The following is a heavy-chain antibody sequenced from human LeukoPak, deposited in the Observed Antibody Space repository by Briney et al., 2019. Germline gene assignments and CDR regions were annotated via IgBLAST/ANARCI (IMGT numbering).Heavy chain of an antibody. CDR2: INHSGST. D-gene: IGHD4-11*01. CDR1: GGSFSGYY. Sequence: KSSETLSLTCAVYGGSFSGYYWSWIRQPPGKGLEWIGEINHSGSTNYNPSLKSRVTISVDTSKNQFSLQLSSVAAADTAVDYCARSKSNDFYYRGQETLVTVSS. CDR3: ARSKSNDFYY. V-gene: IGHV4-34*01. J-gene: IGHJ4*02.